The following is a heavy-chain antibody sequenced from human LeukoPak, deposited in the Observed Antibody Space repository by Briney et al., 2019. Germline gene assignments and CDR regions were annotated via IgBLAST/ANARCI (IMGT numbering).Heavy chain of an antibody. J-gene: IGHJ4*02. CDR2: IYYSGST. V-gene: IGHV4-39*07. CDR3: ARDYYDSSGYYYPFRY. CDR1: GGSISSSSYY. Sequence: PSETLSLTCTVSGGSISSSSYYWGWIRQPPGKGLEWIGSIYYSGSTYYNPPLKSRVTISVDTSKNQFSLKLSSVTAADTAVYYCARDYYDSSGYYYPFRYWGQGTLVTVSS. D-gene: IGHD3-22*01.